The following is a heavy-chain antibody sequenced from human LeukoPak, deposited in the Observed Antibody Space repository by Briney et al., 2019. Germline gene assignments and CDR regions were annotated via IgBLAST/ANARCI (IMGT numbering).Heavy chain of an antibody. CDR2: IYYSGST. D-gene: IGHD1-26*01. J-gene: IGHJ4*02. Sequence: SETLSLTCTVSGASISISGYYWGWIRQPPGQGLEWIGSIYYSGSTYYSLSLMSRVTISVDTSKNQFSLKLSSVTAADTAVYYCARLGSSRGELPPADYWGQGTLVTVSS. CDR3: ARLGSSRGELPPADY. V-gene: IGHV4-39*01. CDR1: GASISISGYY.